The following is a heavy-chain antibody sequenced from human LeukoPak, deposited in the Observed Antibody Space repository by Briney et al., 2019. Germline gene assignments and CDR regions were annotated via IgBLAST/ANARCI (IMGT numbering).Heavy chain of an antibody. D-gene: IGHD1-7*01. CDR3: AREFVRYNCNYVHWRSAFDI. CDR1: GFTFSSYS. J-gene: IGHJ3*02. Sequence: GGSLRLSCAASGFTFSSYSMNWVRQAPGKGLEWVSSISSSSSYIYYADSVKGRFTISRDNAKKSLYLQMNSLRAEDTAVYYCAREFVRYNCNYVHWRSAFDIWGQGTMVTVSS. V-gene: IGHV3-21*01. CDR2: ISSSSSYI.